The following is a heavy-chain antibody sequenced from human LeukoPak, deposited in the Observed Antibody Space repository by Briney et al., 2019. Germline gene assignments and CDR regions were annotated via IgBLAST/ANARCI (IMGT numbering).Heavy chain of an antibody. D-gene: IGHD3-3*01. V-gene: IGHV3-23*01. CDR2: ISGSGGST. CDR3: AKSYDFWSGYSSPFDY. CDR1: GFTFSSYA. J-gene: IGHJ4*02. Sequence: PGGSLRLSCAASGFTFSSYAMSWVRQAPGKGLEWVSAISGSGGSTYYADPVKGRFTISRDNSKNTLYLQMNSLRAEDTAVYYCAKSYDFWSGYSSPFDYWGQGTLVTVSS.